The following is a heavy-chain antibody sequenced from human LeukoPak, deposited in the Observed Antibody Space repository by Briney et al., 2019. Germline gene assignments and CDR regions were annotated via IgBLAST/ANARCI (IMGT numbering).Heavy chain of an antibody. J-gene: IGHJ4*02. CDR1: GFTDSSDF. V-gene: IGHV3-53*01. Sequence: GGSLRLSCEASGFTDSSDFMGWVRQAPGKGLEWVSIIHSGGTTYYADSVKGRFTTSRDNFKNTLNLQMNSLRAEDTAVYYCARGRGADWGQGTLVTVPS. D-gene: IGHD4/OR15-4a*01. CDR2: IHSGGTT. CDR3: ARGRGAD.